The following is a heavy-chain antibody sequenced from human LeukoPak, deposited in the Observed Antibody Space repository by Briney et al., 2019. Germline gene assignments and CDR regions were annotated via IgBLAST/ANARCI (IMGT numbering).Heavy chain of an antibody. CDR1: GDSISSSNCY. J-gene: IGHJ4*02. CDR2: IYHSGST. V-gene: IGHV4-39*07. CDR3: ASPDY. Sequence: PSETLSLTCTVSGDSISSSNCYWGWIRQPPGKGLEWIGSIYHSGSTYYNPSLKSRVTISVDTSKNQFSLKLSSVTAADTAVYYCASPDYWGQGTLVTVSS.